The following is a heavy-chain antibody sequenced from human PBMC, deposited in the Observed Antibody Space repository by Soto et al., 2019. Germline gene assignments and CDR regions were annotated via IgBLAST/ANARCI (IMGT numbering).Heavy chain of an antibody. CDR1: GGTFSSYA. V-gene: IGHV1-69*13. CDR2: IIPIFGTA. J-gene: IGHJ6*02. CDR3: ARARKPSIAARRDHQYYYYGMDV. D-gene: IGHD6-6*01. Sequence: SVKVSCKASGGTFSSYAISWVRQAPGQGLEWMGGIIPIFGTANYAQKFQGRVTITADESTSTAYMELSSLRSEDTAVYYCARARKPSIAARRDHQYYYYGMDVWGQGTTVTVS.